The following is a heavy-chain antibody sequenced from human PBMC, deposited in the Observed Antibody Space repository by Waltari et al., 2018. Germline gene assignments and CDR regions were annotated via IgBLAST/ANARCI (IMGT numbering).Heavy chain of an antibody. D-gene: IGHD2-2*01. CDR3: ARVPAAIPLYYMDV. J-gene: IGHJ6*03. Sequence: QVQLVQSGAEVKKPGASVKVSCKASGYTFTGYYMHWVRQAPGQGLEWMGWMNPNSGNTGYAQKFQGRVTMTRNTSISTAYMELSSLRSEDTAVYYCARVPAAIPLYYMDVWGKGTTVTVSS. V-gene: IGHV1-8*02. CDR2: MNPNSGNT. CDR1: GYTFTGYY.